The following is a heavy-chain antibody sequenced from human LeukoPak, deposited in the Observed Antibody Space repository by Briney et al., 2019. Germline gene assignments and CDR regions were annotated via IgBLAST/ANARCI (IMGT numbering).Heavy chain of an antibody. CDR2: INWTGGIT. CDR3: ASSRLGGAFDI. D-gene: IGHD3-16*01. CDR1: GFTFDDYG. Sequence: PGGSLRLSCAASGFTFDDYGMNWVRQAPGKGLEWVSGINWTGGITAYADSVRGRFTISRDNAKNYLYLQMNSLRAEDTALYYCASSRLGGAFDIWGQGTMATVSS. J-gene: IGHJ3*02. V-gene: IGHV3-20*04.